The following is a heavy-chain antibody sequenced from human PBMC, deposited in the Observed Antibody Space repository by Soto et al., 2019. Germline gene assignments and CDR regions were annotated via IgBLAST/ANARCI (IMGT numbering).Heavy chain of an antibody. CDR1: GFTFSSYG. J-gene: IGHJ3*02. V-gene: IGHV3-33*01. CDR2: IWYDGSNK. CDR3: ARTTVVPYDRSGYGGGPDAFDI. D-gene: IGHD3-22*01. Sequence: QVQLVESGGGVVQPGRSLRLSCAASGFTFSSYGMHWVRQAPGKGLEWVAVIWYDGSNKYYADSVKGRFTISRDNSKNTRLLQMNSLKAKDTAVYYCARTTVVPYDRSGYGGGPDAFDIWGQGTMVTVSS.